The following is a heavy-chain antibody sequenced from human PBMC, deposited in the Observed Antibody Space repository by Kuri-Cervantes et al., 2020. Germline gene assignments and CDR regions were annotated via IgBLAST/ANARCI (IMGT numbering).Heavy chain of an antibody. Sequence: SETLSLTCAVYGGSSSGYYWSWIRQPPGKGLEWIGEINHSGSTNYNPSLKSRVTISVDTSKNQFSLKLSSVTAADTAVYYCARGRGYSYGQRKSFDYWGQGTLVTVSS. J-gene: IGHJ4*02. CDR3: ARGRGYSYGQRKSFDY. CDR1: GGSSSGYY. CDR2: INHSGST. D-gene: IGHD5-18*01. V-gene: IGHV4-34*01.